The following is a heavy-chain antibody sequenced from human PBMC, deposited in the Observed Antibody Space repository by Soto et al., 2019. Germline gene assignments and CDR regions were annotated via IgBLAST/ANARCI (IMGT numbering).Heavy chain of an antibody. CDR2: ISGSGGST. J-gene: IGHJ4*02. CDR1: GFTFSSYA. V-gene: IGHV3-23*01. CDR3: ARLPYDDILTGPALDY. D-gene: IGHD3-9*01. Sequence: GGSLRLSCAASGFTFSSYAMSWVRQAPGKGLEWVSAISGSGGSTYYADSVKGRFTISRDNSKNTLYLQMNSLRAEETAVYYCARLPYDDILTGPALDYWGQGTLVTVSS.